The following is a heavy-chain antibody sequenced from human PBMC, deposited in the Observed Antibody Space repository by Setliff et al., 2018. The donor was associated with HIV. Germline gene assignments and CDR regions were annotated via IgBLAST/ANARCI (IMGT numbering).Heavy chain of an antibody. V-gene: IGHV3-48*04. CDR1: GFTFSDCS. D-gene: IGHD6-13*01. CDR3: ARDRWFSNNWYSDY. CDR2: ITSTGSVE. J-gene: IGHJ4*02. Sequence: PGGSLRLSCAASGFTFSDCSMNWVRQAPGKGLEWISYITSTGSVENYVDSVRGRFTISRDNAENSLFLQMTGLRPEDTAMYYCARDRWFSNNWYSDYWGQGTLVTVSS.